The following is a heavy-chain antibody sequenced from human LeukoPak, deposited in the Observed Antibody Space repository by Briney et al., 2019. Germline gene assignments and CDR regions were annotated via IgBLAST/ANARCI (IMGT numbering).Heavy chain of an antibody. J-gene: IGHJ5*02. CDR1: GYTFTSYD. CDR3: ARGPPRGYSSSYDWFDP. D-gene: IGHD6-13*01. Sequence: ASVKVSCKASGYTFTSYDINWVRQATGQGLEWMGWMNPNSGNTGYAQKFQGRVTMTRNTSISTAYMELSSLRSEDTAVYYCARGPPRGYSSSYDWFDPWGQGTLVTVSS. V-gene: IGHV1-8*01. CDR2: MNPNSGNT.